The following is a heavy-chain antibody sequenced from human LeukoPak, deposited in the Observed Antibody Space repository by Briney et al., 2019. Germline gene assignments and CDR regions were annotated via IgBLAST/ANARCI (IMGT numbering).Heavy chain of an antibody. D-gene: IGHD2-21*02. CDR2: INPNSGDT. CDR3: ARDYCGGDCFPDY. CDR1: GYTFTGYY. Sequence: ASVKVSCKASGYTFTGYYVHWVRQAPGQGLEWMGRINPNSGDTNYAQKFQGRVTMTGDTSISTAYMELSRLRSDDTAVYYCARDYCGGDCFPDYWGQGTLVTVSS. V-gene: IGHV1-2*06. J-gene: IGHJ4*02.